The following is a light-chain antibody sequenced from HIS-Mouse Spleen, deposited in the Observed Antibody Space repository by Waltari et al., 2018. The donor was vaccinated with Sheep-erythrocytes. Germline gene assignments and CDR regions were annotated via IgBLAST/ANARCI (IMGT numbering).Light chain of an antibody. CDR1: QSISSY. V-gene: IGKV1-39*01. CDR2: AAS. CDR3: QQSYSTPQFT. Sequence: DIQMTQSPSSLSASVGDRVTITCRASQSISSYLNWYQQKPGKAPKLLIYAASSLQRGVPSRFSGSGSGTDFLLTISSLQPEDFATYYCQQSYSTPQFTFGPGTKVDIK. J-gene: IGKJ3*01.